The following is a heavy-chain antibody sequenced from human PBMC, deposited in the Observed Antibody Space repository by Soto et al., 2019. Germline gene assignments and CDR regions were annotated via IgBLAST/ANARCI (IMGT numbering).Heavy chain of an antibody. V-gene: IGHV3-21*01. Sequence: EVQLVESGGGLVKPGGSLRLSCAASGFTFSSYSMNWVRQAPGKGLEWVSSISSSSSYIYYADSVKGRFTISRDNAKNSLYLQMNSLRAEDTAVYYCARGDYYDFWSGYPNNWFDPWGQGTLVTVSS. CDR3: ARGDYYDFWSGYPNNWFDP. D-gene: IGHD3-3*01. CDR2: ISSSSSYI. CDR1: GFTFSSYS. J-gene: IGHJ5*02.